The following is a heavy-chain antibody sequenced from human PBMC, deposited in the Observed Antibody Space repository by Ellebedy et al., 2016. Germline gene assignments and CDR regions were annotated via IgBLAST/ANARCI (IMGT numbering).Heavy chain of an antibody. Sequence: SVKVSCXASGGTFSSYAISWVRQAPGQGLEWMGGIIPIFGTANYAQKFQGRVTITADESTSTAYMELSSLRSEDTAVYYCARGGVAATPPFDYWGQGTLVTVSS. V-gene: IGHV1-69*13. D-gene: IGHD2-15*01. CDR3: ARGGVAATPPFDY. CDR1: GGTFSSYA. J-gene: IGHJ4*02. CDR2: IIPIFGTA.